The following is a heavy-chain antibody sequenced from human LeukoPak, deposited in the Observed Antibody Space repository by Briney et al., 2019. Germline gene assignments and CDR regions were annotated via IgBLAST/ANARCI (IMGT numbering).Heavy chain of an antibody. D-gene: IGHD2-15*01. CDR1: GYTFTTYY. CDR3: ARERGGGSAFDY. Sequence: ASVKVSCKASGYTFTTYYIHWVRQAPGQGLEWMGVINPGGGSTSYAQKFQGRVTMTRDTSASTVSMELSSLRSEDTAVYYCARERGGGSAFDYWGQGTLVTVS. J-gene: IGHJ4*02. CDR2: INPGGGST. V-gene: IGHV1-46*01.